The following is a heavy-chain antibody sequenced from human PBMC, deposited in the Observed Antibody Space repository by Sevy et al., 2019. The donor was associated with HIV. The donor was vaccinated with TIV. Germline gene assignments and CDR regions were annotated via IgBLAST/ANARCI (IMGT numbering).Heavy chain of an antibody. Sequence: GGSLGLSCAASGFTFSSYGMHWVRQAPGKGLEWVAVISYDGSNKYYADSVKGRFTISRDNSKNTLYLQMNSLRAEDTAVYYCAKEEGYSSGWYYYGMDVWGQGTTVTVSS. J-gene: IGHJ6*02. D-gene: IGHD6-19*01. CDR3: AKEEGYSSGWYYYGMDV. V-gene: IGHV3-30*18. CDR2: ISYDGSNK. CDR1: GFTFSSYG.